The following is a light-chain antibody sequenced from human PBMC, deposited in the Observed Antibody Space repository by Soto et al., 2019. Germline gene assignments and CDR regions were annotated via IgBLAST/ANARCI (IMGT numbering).Light chain of an antibody. CDR2: AAS. J-gene: IGKJ1*01. CDR3: QLYNNYHST. Sequence: DIQVTQSPSSLSASVGDRVTITCRASQVISHYVAWFQQKPGKAPKSLIYAASDLRSGVPSRFSWSGSGRVLTFAISLLQSEDFATDYCQLYNNYHSTVGQGAKLDIK. CDR1: QVISHY. V-gene: IGKV1-16*01.